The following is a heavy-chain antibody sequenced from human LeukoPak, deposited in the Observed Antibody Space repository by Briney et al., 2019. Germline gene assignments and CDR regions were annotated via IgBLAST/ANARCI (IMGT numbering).Heavy chain of an antibody. Sequence: GGSLRLSCAASGFTFSSYAMRWVRQAPGKGLEWVSAISGSGGNTYYADSVKGRFTISRDNSKNTLYLQMNSLRAEDTAVYYCAKVLLSSGWDYDYWGQGTLVTVSS. CDR3: AKVLLSSGWDYDY. CDR2: ISGSGGNT. D-gene: IGHD6-19*01. V-gene: IGHV3-23*01. J-gene: IGHJ4*02. CDR1: GFTFSSYA.